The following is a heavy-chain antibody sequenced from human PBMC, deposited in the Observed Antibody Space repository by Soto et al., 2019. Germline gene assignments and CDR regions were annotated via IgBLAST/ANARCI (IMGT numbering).Heavy chain of an antibody. D-gene: IGHD6-19*01. CDR3: ARDLAVGLVDY. V-gene: IGHV1-18*01. CDR1: GYTFTSYG. J-gene: IGHJ4*02. CDR2: ISAYNGNT. Sequence: QVQLVQSGAEVKKPGSSVKVSCKASGYTFTSYGISWVRQAPGQGLEWMGWISAYNGNTKYAQKLQGRVTMTTDTSTSRAYMEVRSLRSDDTAVYYCARDLAVGLVDYWGQGTLVTVSS.